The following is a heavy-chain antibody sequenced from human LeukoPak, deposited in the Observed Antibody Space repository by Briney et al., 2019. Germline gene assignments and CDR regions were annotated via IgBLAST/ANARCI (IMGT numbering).Heavy chain of an antibody. CDR2: ISYDGSNQ. D-gene: IGHD3-22*01. V-gene: IGHV3-30*18. J-gene: IGHJ4*02. CDR1: GFTFNDYG. CDR3: AKDDSSGYFYGGGFDN. Sequence: GGSLRLSCAASGFTFNDYGMHWVRQAPGKGLEWVALISYDGSNQYCAEFVKGRFTISRDNSKNTLYLRMNSLRAEDTALYYCAKDDSSGYFYGGGFDNWGQGTLVTVSS.